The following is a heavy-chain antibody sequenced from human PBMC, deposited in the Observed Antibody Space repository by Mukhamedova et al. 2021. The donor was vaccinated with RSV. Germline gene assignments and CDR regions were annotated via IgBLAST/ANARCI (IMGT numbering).Heavy chain of an antibody. CDR2: IIPVFRRP. D-gene: IGHD6-13*01. Sequence: EYMGGIIPVFRRPNYAQKFQGRVTITADESTSTAYMELSSLTSDDTAVYFCARDREDLVGIGRAFDIWGQGTILTVSS. J-gene: IGHJ3*02. V-gene: IGHV1-69*01. CDR3: ARDREDLVGIGRAFDI.